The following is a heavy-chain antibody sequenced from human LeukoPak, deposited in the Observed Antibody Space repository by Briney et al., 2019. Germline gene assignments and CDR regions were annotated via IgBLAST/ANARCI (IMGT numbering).Heavy chain of an antibody. J-gene: IGHJ6*02. Sequence: SETLSLTCTVSGGSISSYYWNWIRQPPGKGLEWIGYIYYSGSINYNPSLKSRVTISVDTSKNQFSLKLSSVTAADTAVYYCARQDVVEITAATYYYGMDVWGQGTTVTVSS. D-gene: IGHD2-2*01. CDR1: GGSISSYY. CDR2: IYYSGSI. V-gene: IGHV4-59*08. CDR3: ARQDVVEITAATYYYGMDV.